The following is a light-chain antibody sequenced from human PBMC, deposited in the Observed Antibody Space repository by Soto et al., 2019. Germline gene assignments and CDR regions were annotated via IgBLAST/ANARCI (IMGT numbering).Light chain of an antibody. Sequence: DIVMTQSPDSLAVSLGERATINCKSSQSVLYSSNNKNYLAWYQQKPGQPPKLLIYWASTRESGVPDRFSGSGSGTDFTLTISSLQAEDVAVYFCQQYYISPPTFGQGTKLDIK. CDR1: QSVLYSSNNKNY. CDR3: QQYYISPPT. CDR2: WAS. V-gene: IGKV4-1*01. J-gene: IGKJ2*01.